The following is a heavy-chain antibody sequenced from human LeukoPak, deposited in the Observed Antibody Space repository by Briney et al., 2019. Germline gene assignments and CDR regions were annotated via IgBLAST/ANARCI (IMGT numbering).Heavy chain of an antibody. CDR3: ARDYGGSSPFDY. J-gene: IGHJ4*02. Sequence: GGSLRLSCAASGFTFSSYSMNWVRQAPGKGLEWVSYISSSGSDIYYADSVKGRFTISRDNAKNSLYLHMNSLRAEDTAVYYCARDYGGSSPFDYWGQGALVTVSS. CDR1: GFTFSSYS. D-gene: IGHD4-23*01. CDR2: ISSSGSDI. V-gene: IGHV3-21*05.